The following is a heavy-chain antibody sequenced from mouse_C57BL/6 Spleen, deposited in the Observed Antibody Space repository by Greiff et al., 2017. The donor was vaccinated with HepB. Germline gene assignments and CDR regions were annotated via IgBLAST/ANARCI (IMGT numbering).Heavy chain of an antibody. Sequence: QVHVKQPGAELVKPGASVKMSCKASGYTFTSYWIHWVKQRPGQGLEWIGDIYPGSGSTNYNEKFKSKATLTVDTSSSTAYMQLSSLTSEDSAVYDWARGEPYYYGGSDECACWGPGTMVTVSA. D-gene: IGHD1-1*01. CDR2: IYPGSGST. V-gene: IGHV1-55*01. CDR3: ARGEPYYYGGSDECAC. J-gene: IGHJ3*01. CDR1: GYTFTSYW.